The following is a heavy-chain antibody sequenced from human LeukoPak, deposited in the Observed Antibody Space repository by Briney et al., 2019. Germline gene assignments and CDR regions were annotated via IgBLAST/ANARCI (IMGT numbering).Heavy chain of an antibody. CDR3: AATIRRDYGDTNLDY. D-gene: IGHD4/OR15-4a*01. CDR2: MHNGVHT. CDR1: GDSINNYF. J-gene: IGHJ4*02. V-gene: IGHV4-59*01. Sequence: SETLSLTCTVPGDSINNYFWSWIRQPPGKGLEWIWYMHNGVHTNYNPSLKSRVTISGDTSKNQLSLKLTSVTAADTAVYYCAATIRRDYGDTNLDYWGQGTLVTVSS.